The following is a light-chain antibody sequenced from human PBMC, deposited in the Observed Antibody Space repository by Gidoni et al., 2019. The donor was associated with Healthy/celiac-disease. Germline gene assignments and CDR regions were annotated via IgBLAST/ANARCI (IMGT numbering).Light chain of an antibody. V-gene: IGKV1-39*01. CDR2: AAS. CDR3: QPSYSTPQT. J-gene: IGKJ1*01. CDR1: QSISSY. Sequence: DIQMTQSPSSLSASVGDRVTITCRASQSISSYLNWYQQKPGKAPNLLIYAASSLQSGVPSRFSVSGSVTDFTLTISSLQPEDFASYYCQPSYSTPQTFGQGTKVEIK.